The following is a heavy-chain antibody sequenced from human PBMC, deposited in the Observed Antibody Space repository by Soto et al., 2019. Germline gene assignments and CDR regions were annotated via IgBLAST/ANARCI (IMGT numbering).Heavy chain of an antibody. V-gene: IGHV4-59*01. CDR3: ARGSAAGTKSPFDY. J-gene: IGHJ4*02. CDR1: GGSISGYY. D-gene: IGHD6-13*01. CDR2: IHYSGST. Sequence: VQLQESGPGLVKPSETLSLTCTVSGGSISGYYWSWIRQSPGKGLEWIGYIHYSGSTNYNPSLTSRVTISVDTSKTQLSLKLSSVTAADTAVYYCARGSAAGTKSPFDYWGQGTLVTVSS.